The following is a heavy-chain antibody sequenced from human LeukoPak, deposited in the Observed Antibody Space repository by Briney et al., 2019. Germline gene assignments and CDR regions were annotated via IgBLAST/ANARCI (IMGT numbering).Heavy chain of an antibody. D-gene: IGHD3-3*01. CDR1: GGSFSGYY. CDR3: ARAVGTIFGVVIHREFDY. J-gene: IGHJ4*02. CDR2: INHSGST. Sequence: PSETLSLTCAVYGGSFSGYYWSWIRQPPGKGLEWIGEINHSGSTYYNPSLKSRVTISVDTSKNQFSLKLSSVTAADTAVYYCARAVGTIFGVVIHREFDYWGQGTLVTVSS. V-gene: IGHV4-34*01.